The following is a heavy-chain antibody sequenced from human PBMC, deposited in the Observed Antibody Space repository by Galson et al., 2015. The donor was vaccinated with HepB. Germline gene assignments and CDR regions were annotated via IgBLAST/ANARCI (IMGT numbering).Heavy chain of an antibody. Sequence: SLRLSCAASGFTFSSYGMHWVRQAPGKGLEWVAFIRYDGSNKYYADSVKGRFTISRDNSKNTLYLQMNSLRAEDTAVYYCAKDGLYSSGWYVSNYWGQGTLVTVSS. V-gene: IGHV3-30*02. D-gene: IGHD6-19*01. J-gene: IGHJ4*02. CDR1: GFTFSSYG. CDR2: IRYDGSNK. CDR3: AKDGLYSSGWYVSNY.